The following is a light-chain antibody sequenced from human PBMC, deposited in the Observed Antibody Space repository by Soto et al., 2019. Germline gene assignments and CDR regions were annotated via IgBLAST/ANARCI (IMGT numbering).Light chain of an antibody. V-gene: IGLV2-18*02. CDR2: EVS. CDR1: SSDVGGYNR. CDR3: SSHTSSSTNV. Sequence: QSVLTQPPSVSGSPGQSVTISCTGTSSDVGGYNRVSWYRQPPGTAPKLMIYEVSSRPSGVPDRFSGSKSGNTASLTISGLQAEDEADYYCSSHTSSSTNVFATGTKVTVL. J-gene: IGLJ1*01.